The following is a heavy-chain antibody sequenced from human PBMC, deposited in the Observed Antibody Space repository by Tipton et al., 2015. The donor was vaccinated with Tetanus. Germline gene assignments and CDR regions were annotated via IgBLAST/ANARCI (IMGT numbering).Heavy chain of an antibody. CDR3: AKVDYSNSRGYFDY. CDR1: GFTFSTYA. CDR2: ISYSGTGT. D-gene: IGHD6-6*01. V-gene: IGHV3-23*01. Sequence: SLRLSCAASGFTFSTYAMNWVRQAPGKGLEWVSTISYSGTGTYYADSVKGRFTISRDNSKNTLYLQMNSLRAEDTAVYYCAKVDYSNSRGYFDYWGQGTLVTVSS. J-gene: IGHJ4*02.